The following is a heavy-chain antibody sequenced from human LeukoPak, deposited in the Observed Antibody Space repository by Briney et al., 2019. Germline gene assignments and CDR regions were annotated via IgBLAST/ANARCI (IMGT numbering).Heavy chain of an antibody. Sequence: GGSLRLCCAASGFTFSSFAMSWVRQAPGKVLEWISAISGSCDSTYYADSVKGRFTISRDNSKNTLYLQMNSPRDDDTALYHGVQAMSWYYIDYWGQGTLVTVSS. CDR3: VQAMSWYYIDY. CDR2: ISGSCDST. CDR1: GFTFSSFA. V-gene: IGHV3-23*01. D-gene: IGHD2-8*02. J-gene: IGHJ4*02.